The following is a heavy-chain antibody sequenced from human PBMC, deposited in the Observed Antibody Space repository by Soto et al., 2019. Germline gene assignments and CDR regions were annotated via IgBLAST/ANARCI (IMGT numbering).Heavy chain of an antibody. V-gene: IGHV1-8*01. D-gene: IGHD2-2*01. CDR1: GYTSTSYD. Sequence: ASVKVSCKASGYTSTSYDINWVRQATGRGLERMGWMNPNSGNTGYAQKFQGRVTMTRNTSISTAYMELSSLRSEDTAVYYCARGCPATAMDYLDYWGQGTLVIVSS. CDR3: ARGCPATAMDYLDY. CDR2: MNPNSGNT. J-gene: IGHJ4*02.